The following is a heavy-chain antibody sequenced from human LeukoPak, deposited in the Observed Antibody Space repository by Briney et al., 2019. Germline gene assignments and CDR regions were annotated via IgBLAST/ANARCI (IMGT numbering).Heavy chain of an antibody. V-gene: IGHV4-39*07. CDR2: IYYSGST. CDR3: ARALGTTRGWFDP. CDR1: GGSISSSIYY. J-gene: IGHJ5*02. Sequence: SETLSLTCTVSGGSISSSIYYWGWIRQPPGKGLEWIGSIYYSGSTYYNPSLKSRVTISVDTSKNQFSLKLSSVTAADTAVYYCARALGTTRGWFDPWGQGTLVTVSS. D-gene: IGHD1-1*01.